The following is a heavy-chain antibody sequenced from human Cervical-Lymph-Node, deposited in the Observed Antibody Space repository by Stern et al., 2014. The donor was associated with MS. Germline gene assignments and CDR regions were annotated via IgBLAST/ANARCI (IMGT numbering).Heavy chain of an antibody. Sequence: VQLVQSGAEMKNPGSSVKVSCETSGGTFSSYAISWVRQAPGQGLEWMGGIITIFGTANYAQKFQGRVTITEDRSTSTAHMELRSLRSEDTAVYYCARGETPTPSYGMGVWGQGTTVTVSS. D-gene: IGHD4-23*01. J-gene: IGHJ6*02. CDR3: ARGETPTPSYGMGV. CDR1: GGTFSSYA. V-gene: IGHV1-69*06. CDR2: IITIFGTA.